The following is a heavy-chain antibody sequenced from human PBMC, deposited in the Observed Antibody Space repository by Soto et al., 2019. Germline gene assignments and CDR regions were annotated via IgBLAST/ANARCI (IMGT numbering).Heavy chain of an antibody. CDR2: IYYSGST. CDR1: GGSISSSSHY. CDR3: ARHSYSSSWYLNWFDP. J-gene: IGHJ5*02. Sequence: PSETLSLTCTVSGGSISSSSHYWGWIRQPPGMGLEWIASIYYSGSTYYNPSLKSRLTISVDTSKNQFSLKLGSVTAADTAVYFCARHSYSSSWYLNWFDPWGQGTLVTVSS. D-gene: IGHD6-13*01. V-gene: IGHV4-39*01.